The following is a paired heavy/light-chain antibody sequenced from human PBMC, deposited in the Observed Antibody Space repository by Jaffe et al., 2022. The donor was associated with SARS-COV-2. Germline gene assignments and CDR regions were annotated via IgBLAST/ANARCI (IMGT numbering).Heavy chain of an antibody. D-gene: IGHD5-18*01. CDR2: IKQDGSEK. V-gene: IGHV3-7*03. Sequence: EVQLVESGGGLVQPGGSLRLSCAASGFTFSNYWMSWVRQAPGKGLEWVANIKQDGSEKNYVGSVKGRFTISRDNAKNSVSLQMNSLRAEDTAVYFCAREPRHGYNEPGDHWGQGTLVTVSS. CDR3: AREPRHGYNEPGDH. J-gene: IGHJ5*02. CDR1: GFTFSNYW.
Light chain of an antibody. CDR2: SAS. CDR3: QQIYSAPDT. CDR1: QSININ. Sequence: DIQMTQSPSSLSASIGDRVTITCRASQSININLNWFQQKPGKAPKLLIYSASTLHSGVPSRFSGSGSGTDFTLTISSLQPEDFATYYCQQIYSAPDTFGQGTRLEIK. V-gene: IGKV1-39*01. J-gene: IGKJ2*01.